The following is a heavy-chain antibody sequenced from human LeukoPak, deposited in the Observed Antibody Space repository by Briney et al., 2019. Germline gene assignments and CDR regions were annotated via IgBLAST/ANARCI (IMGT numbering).Heavy chain of an antibody. J-gene: IGHJ5*02. V-gene: IGHV4-59*08. CDR2: IYYSGST. CDR3: ARYDSSGYSPFDP. D-gene: IGHD3-22*01. Sequence: PSETLSLTCTVSGGSISSYYWSWIRQPPGKGLEWIGYIYYSGSTNYNPSLKSRVTISVDTSKNQFSLKPSSVTAADTAVYYCARYDSSGYSPFDPWGQGTLVTVSS. CDR1: GGSISSYY.